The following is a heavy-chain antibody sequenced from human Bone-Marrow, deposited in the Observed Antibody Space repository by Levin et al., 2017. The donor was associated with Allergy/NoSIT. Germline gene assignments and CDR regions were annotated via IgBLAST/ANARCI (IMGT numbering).Heavy chain of an antibody. D-gene: IGHD3-22*01. V-gene: IGHV3-7*02. CDR1: GFTFSGYW. Sequence: GESLKISCASSGFTFSGYWMAWVRQAPGKGLEWVANINRDGGDGYYVDSVKGRFTISRDNARNSLDLQMNSLRVEDTAVYYCASWAMYHYDRSAFDYFYYAMDVWGQGTTVTVSS. J-gene: IGHJ6*02. CDR2: INRDGGDG. CDR3: ASWAMYHYDRSAFDYFYYAMDV.